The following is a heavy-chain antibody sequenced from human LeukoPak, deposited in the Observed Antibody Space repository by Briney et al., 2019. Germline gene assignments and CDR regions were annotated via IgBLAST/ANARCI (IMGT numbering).Heavy chain of an antibody. V-gene: IGHV4-34*01. CDR1: GGSFSGYY. CDR2: INHSGST. CDR3: GRGGKEAAGTVLDY. D-gene: IGHD6-13*01. J-gene: IGHJ4*02. Sequence: SETLSLTCAVYGGSFSGYYWSWIRQPPGKGLEWIGEINHSGSTNYNPSLKSRVTISVDTSKNQFSLKLSSVTAADTAVYYCGRGGKEAAGTVLDYGGQETLVPVS.